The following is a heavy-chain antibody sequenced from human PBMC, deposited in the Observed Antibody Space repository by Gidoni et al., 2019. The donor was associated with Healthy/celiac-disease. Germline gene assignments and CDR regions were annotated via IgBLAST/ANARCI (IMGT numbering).Heavy chain of an antibody. Sequence: EVQLVESGGGLVQPGRSLRLSCTASGFTFGDYAMSWVRQAPGKGLEWVGFIRSKAYGGTTEYAASVKGRFTISRDDSKSIAYLQMNSLKTEDTAVYYCTRPFWSGYAYYPGYWGQGTLVTVSS. CDR1: GFTFGDYA. D-gene: IGHD3-3*01. CDR2: IRSKAYGGTT. V-gene: IGHV3-49*04. J-gene: IGHJ4*02. CDR3: TRPFWSGYAYYPGY.